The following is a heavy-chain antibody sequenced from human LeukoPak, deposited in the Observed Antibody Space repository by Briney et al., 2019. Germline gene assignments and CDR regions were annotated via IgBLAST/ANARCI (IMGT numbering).Heavy chain of an antibody. V-gene: IGHV1-58*02. J-gene: IGHJ4*02. D-gene: IGHD6-13*01. CDR2: IVVGSGNT. CDR3: ATYRTGSSWPYFDY. CDR1: GFTFTISA. Sequence: ASVKVSCKASGFTFTISAMQWVRQARGQRLEWIGWIVVGSGNTNYAQKFQERVTITRDMSTSTAYMELSSLRSEDTAVYYCATYRTGSSWPYFDYWGQGTPVTVSS.